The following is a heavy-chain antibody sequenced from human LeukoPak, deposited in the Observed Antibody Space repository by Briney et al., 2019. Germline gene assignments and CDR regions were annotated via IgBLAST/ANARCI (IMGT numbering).Heavy chain of an antibody. CDR2: IYYSGST. CDR1: GGSISSSGYY. V-gene: IGHV4-39*07. CDR3: ARGGGAGLFDY. D-gene: IGHD1-26*01. J-gene: IGHJ4*02. Sequence: PSETLSLTCTGSGGSISSSGYYWGWIRQPPGKGLEWIGSIYYSGSTYYSTSLKSRVTISVDTSKNQFSLKLSSVTDADTAVYYCARGGGAGLFDYWGQGTLVTVSS.